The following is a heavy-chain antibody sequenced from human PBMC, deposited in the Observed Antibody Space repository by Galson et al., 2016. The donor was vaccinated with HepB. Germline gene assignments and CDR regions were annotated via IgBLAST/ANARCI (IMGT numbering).Heavy chain of an antibody. CDR1: GYTSTTSG. J-gene: IGHJ4*02. D-gene: IGHD2/OR15-2a*01. CDR2: ISTYSGDT. CDR3: ARDVQYRFDS. Sequence: SVKVSCKASGYTSTTSGISWVRQAPGQGLEWMGWISTYSGDTKYAQNFQGGLTLTTDSSTTTAYMELRSLRFDDTAMYYCARDVQYRFDSWGQGTLVTVSS. V-gene: IGHV1-18*01.